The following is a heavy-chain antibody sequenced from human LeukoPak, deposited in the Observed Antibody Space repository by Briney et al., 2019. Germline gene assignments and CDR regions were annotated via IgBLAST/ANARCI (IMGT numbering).Heavy chain of an antibody. J-gene: IGHJ6*03. Sequence: PGGSLRLSCAASGFTFSSYWMSWVRQAPGKGLEWVGSIYYSGIPYYNPSLKSRLTISIDTSKNQFSLKVTSVTAADTAVYYCARAGPYYDFESLYYMDVWGKGTTVTVSS. CDR1: GFTFSSYW. CDR2: IYYSGIP. V-gene: IGHV4-39*07. CDR3: ARAGPYYDFESLYYMDV. D-gene: IGHD3-3*01.